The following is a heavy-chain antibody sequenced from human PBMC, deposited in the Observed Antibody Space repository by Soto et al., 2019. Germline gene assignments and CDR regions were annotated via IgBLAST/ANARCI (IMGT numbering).Heavy chain of an antibody. CDR3: ARQIYDSDTGPNFQYYFDS. Sequence: GESLKISCKGSGYSFAGYWITWVRQKPGKGLEWMGRIDPSDSQTYYSPSFRGHVTISVTKSITTVFLQWTSLRASDTAMYYCARQIYDSDTGPNFQYYFDSWGQGTPVTVSS. J-gene: IGHJ4*02. CDR1: GYSFAGYW. V-gene: IGHV5-10-1*01. D-gene: IGHD3-22*01. CDR2: IDPSDSQT.